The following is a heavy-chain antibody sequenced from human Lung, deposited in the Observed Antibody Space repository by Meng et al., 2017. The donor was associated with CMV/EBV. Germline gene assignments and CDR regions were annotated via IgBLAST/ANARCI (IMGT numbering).Heavy chain of an antibody. J-gene: IGHJ4*02. CDR3: ARDPGFGALDF. V-gene: IGHV3-7*01. CDR2: IKHDGSEE. CDR1: GFTFRTSW. Sequence: GESLKISCAASGFTFRTSWMSWVRQAPGRGLEWVANIKHDGSEEYYVDSLTGRFTISRDNAKNSLYLQMNSLRAEDTALYYCARDPGFGALDFWGQGTVVXVSS. D-gene: IGHD3-10*01.